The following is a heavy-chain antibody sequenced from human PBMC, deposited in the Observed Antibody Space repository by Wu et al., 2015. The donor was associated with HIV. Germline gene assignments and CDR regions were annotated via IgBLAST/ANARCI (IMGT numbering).Heavy chain of an antibody. CDR1: GGTFSSFS. CDR2: VDGENGAT. D-gene: IGHD3-22*01. Sequence: VQLVQSGAEVKKPGSSVKVSCKASGGTFSSFSISWVRQAPGRGLEWMGLVDGENGATIYAEKFQGRVTITADTSTDTVYMELSSLRSEDTAVYYCAREGEDGSGYYAYLQHWGQGTLVTVSS. CDR3: AREGEDGSGYYAYLQH. V-gene: IGHV1-69-2*01. J-gene: IGHJ1*01.